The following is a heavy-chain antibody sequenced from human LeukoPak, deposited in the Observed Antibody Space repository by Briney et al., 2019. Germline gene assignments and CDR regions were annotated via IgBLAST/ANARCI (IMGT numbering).Heavy chain of an antibody. D-gene: IGHD3-22*01. Sequence: GGSLRLSCAASGFTFSDYYMSWIRQAPGKGLEWVSYISSSGSTIYYADSAKGRFTISRDNAKNSLYLQMNSLRAEDTAVYYCARDWYYYDSSGYSRYFDYWGQGTLVTVSS. J-gene: IGHJ4*02. V-gene: IGHV3-11*01. CDR1: GFTFSDYY. CDR2: ISSSGSTI. CDR3: ARDWYYYDSSGYSRYFDY.